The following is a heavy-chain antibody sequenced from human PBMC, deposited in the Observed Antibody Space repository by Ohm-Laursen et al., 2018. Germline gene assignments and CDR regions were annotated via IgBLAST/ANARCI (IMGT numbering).Heavy chain of an antibody. CDR1: GFTFSNYG. J-gene: IGHJ6*02. CDR2: ISHDGTNK. CDR3: AKAQPPQFVTYGMDV. Sequence: SSLRLSCAASGFTFSNYGMHWVRQAPGKGLEWVAVISHDGTNKYYADSVKGRLTISRDNSKNTLYLQMNTLRTEDTAVYYCAKAQPPQFVTYGMDVWGQGTTVTVSS. D-gene: IGHD6-6*01. V-gene: IGHV3-30*18.